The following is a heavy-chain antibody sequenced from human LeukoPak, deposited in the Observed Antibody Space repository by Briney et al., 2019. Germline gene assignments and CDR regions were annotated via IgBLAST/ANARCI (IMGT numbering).Heavy chain of an antibody. V-gene: IGHV3-21*01. D-gene: IGHD5-18*01. CDR3: AREYSYGSGP. CDR1: GFTFSSFG. CDR2: ISDNGGSI. J-gene: IGHJ5*02. Sequence: GGSLRLSCAASGFTFSSFGMTWVRQAPGKGLEWVSAISDNGGSIFYADSVKGRFTISRDNAKNSLYLQMNSLRAEDTAVYYCAREYSYGSGPWGQGTLVTVSS.